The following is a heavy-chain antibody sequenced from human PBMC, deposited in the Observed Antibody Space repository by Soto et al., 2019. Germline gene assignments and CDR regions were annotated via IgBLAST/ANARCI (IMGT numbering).Heavy chain of an antibody. D-gene: IGHD3-10*01. CDR3: ARDLYGSGSSAFYYYYYMDV. CDR2: INPNSGGT. CDR1: GYTFTGYY. V-gene: IGHV1-2*04. Sequence: GASVKVSCKASGYTFTGYYMHWVRQAPGQGLEWMGWINPNSGGTNYAQKFQGWVTMTRDTSISTAYMELSRLRSDDTAVYYCARDLYGSGSSAFYYYYYMDVWGKGTTVTVSS. J-gene: IGHJ6*03.